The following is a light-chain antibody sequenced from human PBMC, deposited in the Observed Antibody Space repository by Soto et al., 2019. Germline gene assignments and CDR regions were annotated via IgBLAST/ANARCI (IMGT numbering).Light chain of an antibody. Sequence: QSVLTQPASVSGSPGQSITLSCTGTSSDIGGYDYVSWYQRHPGKAPKLIIYDVNNRPTGVSNRFSGSKSGNTASLTIYGLQAEDEADYYCTSYASGSGHVVFGGGTKVTVL. CDR3: TSYASGSGHVV. J-gene: IGLJ2*01. V-gene: IGLV2-14*01. CDR1: SSDIGGYDY. CDR2: DVN.